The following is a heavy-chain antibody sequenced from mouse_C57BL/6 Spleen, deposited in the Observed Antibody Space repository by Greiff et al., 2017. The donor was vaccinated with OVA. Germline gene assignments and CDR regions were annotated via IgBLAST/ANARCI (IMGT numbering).Heavy chain of an antibody. Sequence: VQLQQPGAELVMPGASVKLSCKASGYTFTSYWMHWVKQRPGQGLEWIGEIDPSDSYTNYNQKFKGKSTLTGDKSSSTAYMQLSSLTSKDSAVYYCAGCYYGSSREGYFDYWGQGTTLTVSS. D-gene: IGHD1-1*01. V-gene: IGHV1-69*01. CDR3: AGCYYGSSREGYFDY. CDR2: IDPSDSYT. CDR1: GYTFTSYW. J-gene: IGHJ2*01.